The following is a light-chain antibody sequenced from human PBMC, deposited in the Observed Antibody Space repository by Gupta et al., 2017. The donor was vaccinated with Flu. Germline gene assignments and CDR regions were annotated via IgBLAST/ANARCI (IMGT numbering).Light chain of an antibody. CDR2: LGS. V-gene: IGKV2-28*01. Sequence: ISCRSSQSLLHSNGYKYLDWYLQKPGQSPQLLIYLGSFRPSGVPDRFSGSGSGTYFTLKISRVEPEDVGVYYCMQTLQSPYTFGQGTKLEI. J-gene: IGKJ2*01. CDR1: QSLLHSNGYKY. CDR3: MQTLQSPYT.